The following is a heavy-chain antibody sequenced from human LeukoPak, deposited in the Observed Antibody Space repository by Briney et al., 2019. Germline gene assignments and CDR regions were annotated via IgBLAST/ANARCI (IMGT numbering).Heavy chain of an antibody. D-gene: IGHD6-19*01. Sequence: GGSLRLSCAASGFTFNRFWMHWVRQAPGKGLVWVSRIISDGSSTNYADSVKGRFTISRDNAKNTLYLQMNSLRAEDTALYYCAREDVDITVATSGAFDICGQGTMVTVSS. J-gene: IGHJ3*02. CDR2: IISDGSST. V-gene: IGHV3-74*01. CDR1: GFTFNRFW. CDR3: AREDVDITVATSGAFDI.